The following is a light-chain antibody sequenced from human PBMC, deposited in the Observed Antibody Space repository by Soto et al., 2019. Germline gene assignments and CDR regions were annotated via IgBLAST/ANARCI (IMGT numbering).Light chain of an antibody. CDR2: EVS. CDR1: SSDVGGYNY. Sequence: QSVLTQPASVSGSPGQSITISCTGTSSDVGGYNYVSWYQQHPGKAPKLMIYEVSNRPSGVSNRFSGSKSGNTASLTISGLQAEYEEDYYCSSYTSSSAHVVFGGGTKLTVL. CDR3: SSYTSSSAHVV. V-gene: IGLV2-14*01. J-gene: IGLJ2*01.